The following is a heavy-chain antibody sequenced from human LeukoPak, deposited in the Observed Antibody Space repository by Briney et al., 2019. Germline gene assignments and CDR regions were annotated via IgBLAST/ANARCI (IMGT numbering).Heavy chain of an antibody. Sequence: GGSLRLSCAASGITFDGSPIHWVRQASGKGLEWVGRIRSKTNNYATGYAASVKGRFLISGDDSKNMSYLQMNSLKTEDTAVYYCQAYYYYYMDVWGKGTTVTVS. J-gene: IGHJ6*03. CDR3: QAYYYYYMDV. V-gene: IGHV3-73*01. CDR2: IRSKTNNYAT. CDR1: GITFDGSP.